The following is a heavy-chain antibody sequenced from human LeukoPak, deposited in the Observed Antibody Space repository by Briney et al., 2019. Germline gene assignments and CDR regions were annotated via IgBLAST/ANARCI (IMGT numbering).Heavy chain of an antibody. CDR3: ARLTTVVTPFDY. CDR1: GYTFTSYD. D-gene: IGHD4-23*01. CDR2: IIPILGIA. Sequence: GASVKVSCKASGYTFTSYDINWVRQATGQGLEWMGRIIPILGIANYAQKFQGRVTITADKSTSTAYMELSSLRSEDTAVYYCARLTTVVTPFDYWGQGTLVTVSS. V-gene: IGHV1-69*04. J-gene: IGHJ4*02.